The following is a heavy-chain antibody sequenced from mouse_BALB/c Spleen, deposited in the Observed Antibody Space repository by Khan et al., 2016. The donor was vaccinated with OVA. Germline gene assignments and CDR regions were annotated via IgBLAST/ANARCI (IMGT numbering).Heavy chain of an antibody. CDR2: ISYSGRT. D-gene: IGHD1-1*01. CDR1: GYSITSDYA. V-gene: IGHV3-2*02. J-gene: IGHJ2*01. CDR3: ARSVTITTVLATDFDY. Sequence: EVQLQESGPGLVKPSQSLSLTCTVTGYSITSDYAWNWIRQFQGNKLEWMGYISYSGRTSSNPSIKSRISITRDTSNNQFVLQLNSGTTEATAAYYCARSVTITTVLATDFDYGGQGTTLTVSS.